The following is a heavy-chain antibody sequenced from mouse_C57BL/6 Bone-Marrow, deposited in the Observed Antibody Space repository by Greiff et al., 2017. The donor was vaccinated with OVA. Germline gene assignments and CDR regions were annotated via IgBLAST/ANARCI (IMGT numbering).Heavy chain of an antibody. J-gene: IGHJ4*01. V-gene: IGHV1-72*01. CDR2: IDPNSGGT. CDR1: GYTFTSYW. Sequence: QVQLQQPGAELVKPGASVKLSCKASGYTFTSYWMHCVKQRPGRGLEWIGRIDPNSGGTKYNEKFKSKATLTVDKPSSTAYMQLSSLTSEDCAVSYCARLYYGSPYYAMEGWGKGTSVTAAS. D-gene: IGHD1-1*01. CDR3: ARLYYGSPYYAMEG.